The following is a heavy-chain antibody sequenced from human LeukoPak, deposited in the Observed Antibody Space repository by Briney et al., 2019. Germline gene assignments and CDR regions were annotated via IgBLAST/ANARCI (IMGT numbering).Heavy chain of an antibody. D-gene: IGHD4-23*01. CDR1: GFTFSSYG. V-gene: IGHV3-30*03. CDR3: ARDISTVVPYFDY. J-gene: IGHJ4*02. Sequence: PGGSLRLSCAASGFTFSSYGMHWVRQAPGKGLEWVAVISYDGSNKYYADSVKGRFTISRDNAKNTLYLQMNSLRAEDTAVYYCARDISTVVPYFDYWGQGTLVTVSS. CDR2: ISYDGSNK.